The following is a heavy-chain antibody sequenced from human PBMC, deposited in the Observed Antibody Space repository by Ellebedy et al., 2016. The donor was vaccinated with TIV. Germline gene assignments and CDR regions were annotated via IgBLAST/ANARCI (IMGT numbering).Heavy chain of an antibody. CDR1: GFTLSTYA. V-gene: IGHV3-23*01. J-gene: IGHJ3*02. Sequence: GESLKISCAASGFTLSTYAMSWVRQAPGKGLEWVSSLSGSGDHTYHADSVKGRFTISRDNSRNTLYLQMNRLRAHDTAVYYCAKLSQPHLLPDYRHAFDIWGQGTMVTVSS. CDR2: LSGSGDHT. CDR3: AKLSQPHLLPDYRHAFDI. D-gene: IGHD5-12*01.